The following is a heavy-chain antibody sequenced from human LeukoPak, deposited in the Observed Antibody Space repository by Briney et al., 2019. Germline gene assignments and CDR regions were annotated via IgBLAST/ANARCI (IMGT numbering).Heavy chain of an antibody. D-gene: IGHD1-26*01. CDR2: ISSSSSTI. J-gene: IGHJ4*02. V-gene: IGHV3-48*01. Sequence: PGGSLRLSCAASGFTFSSYAMSWVRQAPGKGLEWVSAISSSSSTIYYADSVKGRFTISRDNAKNSLYLQMNSLRAEDTAVYYCARDGKSADYWGQGTLVTVSS. CDR1: GFTFSSYA. CDR3: ARDGKSADY.